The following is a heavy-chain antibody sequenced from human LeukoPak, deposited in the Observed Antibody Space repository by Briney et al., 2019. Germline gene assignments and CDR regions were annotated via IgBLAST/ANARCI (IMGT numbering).Heavy chain of an antibody. J-gene: IGHJ4*02. V-gene: IGHV1-69*13. D-gene: IGHD4-17*01. CDR3: ARASHDYGDYREIDY. CDR1: GGTFSSYA. CDR2: IIPIFGTA. Sequence: ASVKVSCKASGGTFSSYAISWVRQAPGQGLEGMGGIIPIFGTANYAQKFQGRVTITADESTSTAYMELSSLRSEDTAVYYCARASHDYGDYREIDYWGQGTLVTVSS.